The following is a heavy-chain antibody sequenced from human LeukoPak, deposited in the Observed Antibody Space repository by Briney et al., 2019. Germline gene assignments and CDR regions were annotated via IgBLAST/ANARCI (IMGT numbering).Heavy chain of an antibody. D-gene: IGHD3-22*01. V-gene: IGHV4-59*08. CDR3: ARLGRNYFYVPY. CDR1: GGSISGYY. CDR2: IYHGGSN. Sequence: SETLSLTCTVSGGSISGYYWGWIRPPPGKGLEWIGYIYHGGSNNYNPSLKSRVTISADTSTNQVSLKLRSVTAADTAVYFCARLGRNYFYVPYWGQGNLVTVSS. J-gene: IGHJ4*02.